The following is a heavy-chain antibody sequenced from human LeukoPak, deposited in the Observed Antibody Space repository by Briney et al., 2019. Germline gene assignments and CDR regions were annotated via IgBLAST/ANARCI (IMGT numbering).Heavy chain of an antibody. CDR1: GFTFSSYA. V-gene: IGHV3-23*01. D-gene: IGHD3-10*01. CDR3: AKLEGITMVRGANDY. J-gene: IGHJ4*02. CDR2: ISGSGGST. Sequence: PGGSLRLSCAASGFTFSSYAMSWVRQAPGKGLEWVSAISGSGGSTYYADPVKGRFTISRDNSKNTLYLQMNSLRAEDTAVYYCAKLEGITMVRGANDYWGQGTLVTVSS.